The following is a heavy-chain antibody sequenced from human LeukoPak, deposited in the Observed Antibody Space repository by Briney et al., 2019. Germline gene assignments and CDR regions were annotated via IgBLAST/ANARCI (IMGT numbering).Heavy chain of an antibody. CDR1: GYSFTSYW. J-gene: IGHJ6*02. D-gene: IGHD3-10*01. Sequence: PGESLKISCKGSGYSFTSYWIGWVRQMPGKGLEWMGIIYPGDSDTRYSPSFQGQVTISADKSISTAYLQWSGLKASDTAMYYCARIYYGSGSYSPYYGMDVWGQGTTVTVSS. CDR3: ARIYYGSGSYSPYYGMDV. CDR2: IYPGDSDT. V-gene: IGHV5-51*01.